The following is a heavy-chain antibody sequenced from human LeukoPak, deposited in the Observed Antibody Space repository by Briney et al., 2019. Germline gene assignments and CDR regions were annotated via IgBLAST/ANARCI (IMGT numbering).Heavy chain of an antibody. D-gene: IGHD2-15*01. CDR2: ISAYNGNT. CDR1: GYTFTSYG. V-gene: IGHV1-18*01. CDR3: ARDAREYCSGGSCYPRY. J-gene: IGHJ4*02. Sequence: ASVKVSCKASGYTFTSYGISWVRQAPGQGLEWMGWISAYNGNTNHAQKLQGRVTMTTDTSTSTAYMELRSLRSDDTAVYYCARDAREYCSGGSCYPRYWGQGTLVTVSS.